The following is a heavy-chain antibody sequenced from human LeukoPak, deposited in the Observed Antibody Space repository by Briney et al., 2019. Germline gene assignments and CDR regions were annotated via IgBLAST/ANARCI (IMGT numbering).Heavy chain of an antibody. V-gene: IGHV4-38-2*01. Sequence: PSETLSLTCAVSGYSISSGYYWGWIRQPPGKGLEWIGSIYHSGSTYYNPSLKSRVTISVDTSKNQFSLKLSSVTAADTAVYYCARRSIFRVEDIDYWGQGTLVTVSS. CDR1: GYSISSGYY. CDR2: IYHSGST. CDR3: ARRSIFRVEDIDY. D-gene: IGHD3-3*01. J-gene: IGHJ4*02.